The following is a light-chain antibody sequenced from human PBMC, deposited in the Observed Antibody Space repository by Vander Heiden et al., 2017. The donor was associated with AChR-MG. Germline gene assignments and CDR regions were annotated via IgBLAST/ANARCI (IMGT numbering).Light chain of an antibody. Sequence: EIVMTQSPATLSLSPGERDTLSCRASQRVGSNLAWYQQKPGQAPRLLIYGASTRATGIPAGFSGTGSGTEFTLTISSLQSEDFAVYHCQQYSNWPLTFGGGTKVAIK. CDR3: QQYSNWPLT. J-gene: IGKJ4*01. V-gene: IGKV3-15*01. CDR2: GAS. CDR1: QRVGSN.